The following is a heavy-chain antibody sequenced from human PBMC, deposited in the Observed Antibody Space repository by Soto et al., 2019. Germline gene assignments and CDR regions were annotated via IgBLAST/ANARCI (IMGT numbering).Heavy chain of an antibody. CDR2: INWNSGSI. V-gene: IGHV3-9*01. D-gene: IGHD5-12*01. J-gene: IGHJ4*02. CDR3: ARAKPFVRVATIIDY. CDR1: GFTFDDYA. Sequence: SLRLSCAASGFTFDDYAMHWVRQVPGKGLEWVSGINWNSGSIGYGDSVKGRFAISRDNAKNSLHLQMNSLSAEDTAFYYCARAKPFVRVATIIDYWGQGTLVTVSS.